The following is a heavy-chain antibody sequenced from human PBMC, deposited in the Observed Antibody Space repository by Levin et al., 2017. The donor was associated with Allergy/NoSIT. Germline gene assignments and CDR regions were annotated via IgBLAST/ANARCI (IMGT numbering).Heavy chain of an antibody. V-gene: IGHV4-59*01. CDR2: IYYSGST. CDR3: ARGGGSGWANWFDP. CDR1: GGSISSYY. Sequence: SETLSLTCTVSGGSISSYYWSWIRQPPGKGLEWIGYIYYSGSTNYNPSLKSRVTISVDTSKNQFSLKLSSVTAADTAVYYCARGGGSGWANWFDPWGQGTLVTVSS. D-gene: IGHD6-19*01. J-gene: IGHJ5*02.